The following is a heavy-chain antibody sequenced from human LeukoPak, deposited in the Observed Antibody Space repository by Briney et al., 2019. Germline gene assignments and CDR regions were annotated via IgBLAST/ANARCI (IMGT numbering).Heavy chain of an antibody. CDR2: IHYDSSTE. CDR3: AKVSGYSYANFDY. CDR1: GFAFSSYG. V-gene: IGHV3-30*02. Sequence: GGSLRLSCAASGFAFSSYGMHWVRQAPGKGLEWVAYIHYDSSTEGYADSVKGRFTISRDNSKNTLYLQMNSLRAEDTAVYYCAKVSGYSYANFDYWGRGTLVTVSS. J-gene: IGHJ4*02. D-gene: IGHD5-18*01.